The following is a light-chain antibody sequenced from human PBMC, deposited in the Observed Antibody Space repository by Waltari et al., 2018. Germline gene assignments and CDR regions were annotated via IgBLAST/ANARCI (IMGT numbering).Light chain of an antibody. CDR1: GSDVGGYDY. Sequence: QSALTQPASVSGSPGQSITISSTGTGSDVGGYDYVSWYQRHPGKVPKVMIYDVNKRPSGVSDRVPGCKSGYPASLTISGLQAQDEADYYCSSYTSSRAIFVFGIGTKVTVL. V-gene: IGLV2-14*01. J-gene: IGLJ1*01. CDR3: SSYTSSRAIFV. CDR2: DVN.